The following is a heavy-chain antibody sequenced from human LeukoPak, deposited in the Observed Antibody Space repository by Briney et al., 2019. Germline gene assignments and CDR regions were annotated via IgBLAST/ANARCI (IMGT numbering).Heavy chain of an antibody. J-gene: IGHJ4*02. CDR1: GYTLTSYY. D-gene: IGHD3-10*01. CDR2: INPSGGST. V-gene: IGHV1-46*01. Sequence: ASVKVSCKASGYTLTSYYMHWVRQAPGQGLEWMGIINPSGGSTSYAQKFQGRVTMTRDTSTSTVYMELSSLRSEDTAVYYCARDYYGSGSYPHFDYWGQGTLVTVSS. CDR3: ARDYYGSGSYPHFDY.